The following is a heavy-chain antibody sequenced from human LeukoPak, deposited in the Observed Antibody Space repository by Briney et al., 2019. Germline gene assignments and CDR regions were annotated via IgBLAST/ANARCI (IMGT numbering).Heavy chain of an antibody. CDR1: GYTFTSYY. CDR3: ARGGTDYDFWSGFSQSLDY. J-gene: IGHJ4*02. CDR2: INPSGGST. D-gene: IGHD3-3*01. Sequence: ASVKVSCKASGYTFTSYYMHWVRQAPEQGVEWMGIINPSGGSTSYAQKFQGRVTMTRDTSTSTVYMELSSLRSEDAAVYYCARGGTDYDFWSGFSQSLDYWGQGTLVTVSS. V-gene: IGHV1-46*01.